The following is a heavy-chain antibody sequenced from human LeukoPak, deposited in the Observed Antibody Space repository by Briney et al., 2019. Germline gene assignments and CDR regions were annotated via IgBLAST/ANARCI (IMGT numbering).Heavy chain of an antibody. CDR2: ITSGSSYR. D-gene: IGHD1-26*01. V-gene: IGHV3-21*01. Sequence: GGSLRLSCAASGFTFSSYNMNWVRQAPGKGLEWVSSITSGSSYRFYTDSVKGRFTISRDNAKNSLYLQMNSLRAEDTAVYYCARDPYSGSYGNYYYYFMDVWGKGTTVTISS. CDR3: ARDPYSGSYGNYYYYFMDV. CDR1: GFTFSSYN. J-gene: IGHJ6*03.